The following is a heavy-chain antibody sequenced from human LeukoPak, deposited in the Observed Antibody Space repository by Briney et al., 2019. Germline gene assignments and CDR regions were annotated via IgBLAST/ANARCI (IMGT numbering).Heavy chain of an antibody. V-gene: IGHV1-46*01. D-gene: IGHD3-3*01. CDR1: RYTFTSYY. CDR2: INPSGGST. J-gene: IGHJ4*02. Sequence: ASVKVSFKASRYTFTSYYMHWVRQAPGQGLEWLAIINPSGGSTSYAQKFQGRVTTTRDTSTSTVYMELSSLRSEDTAVYYCARGRDFWSGPPYYFDYWGQGTLVTVSS. CDR3: ARGRDFWSGPPYYFDY.